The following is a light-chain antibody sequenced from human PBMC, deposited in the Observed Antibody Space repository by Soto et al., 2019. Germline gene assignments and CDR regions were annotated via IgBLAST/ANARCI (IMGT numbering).Light chain of an antibody. Sequence: ELSFTHAPVTLSLSPGGRSTLSCRASQSLSSSQLAWYQQKPGKGPRLLIYGASSRATGIPDRLSGSGSGTDFTLTISRLEPEDFSVYYCQQFAGAVTVGGGTKVDIK. V-gene: IGKV3-20*01. J-gene: IGKJ4*01. CDR1: QSLSSSQ. CDR2: GAS. CDR3: QQFAGAVT.